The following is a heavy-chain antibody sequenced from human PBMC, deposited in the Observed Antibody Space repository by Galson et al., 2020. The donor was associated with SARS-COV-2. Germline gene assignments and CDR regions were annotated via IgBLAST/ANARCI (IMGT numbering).Heavy chain of an antibody. V-gene: IGHV3-74*01. CDR2: TNPGGTST. CDR1: GFTFSSYW. D-gene: IGHD1-1*01. J-gene: IGHJ4*02. CDR3: ARQYTNSPIDY. Sequence: GESLKISCAASGFTFSSYWMHWFRQDPRKGQVWVSRTNPGGTSTAYADSVKGRVTVSRDNAKSMLDLQVTSLRAEDTAVYLCARQYTNSPIDYWGQGTLVTVSS.